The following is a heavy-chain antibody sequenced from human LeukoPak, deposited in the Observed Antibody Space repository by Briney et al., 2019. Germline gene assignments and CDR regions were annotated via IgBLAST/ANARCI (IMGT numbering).Heavy chain of an antibody. V-gene: IGHV1-18*01. CDR1: GYTFTSYA. CDR2: ISAYNGNT. J-gene: IGHJ4*02. CDR3: ASAAYYYGSRSLYYLDY. D-gene: IGHD3-10*01. Sequence: ASVKVSCKASGYTFTSYAISWVRQAPGQGLEWMGWISAYNGNTNYAQKLQGRVTMTTDTSTNTAYMELSSLRSEDTAVYYCASAAYYYGSRSLYYLDYGGQGTVVLVSA.